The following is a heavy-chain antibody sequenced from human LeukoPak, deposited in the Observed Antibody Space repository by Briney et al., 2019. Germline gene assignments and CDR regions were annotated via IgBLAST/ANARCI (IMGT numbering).Heavy chain of an antibody. D-gene: IGHD3-22*01. V-gene: IGHV3-23*01. J-gene: IGHJ4*02. CDR3: AKVKSSGYHPTDLDY. CDR2: ISGSGDPT. CDR1: GFTFSSYG. Sequence: GGSLRLSCAASGFTFSSYGMHWVRQAPGEGLEWVSTISGSGDPTYYADSVKGRFTISRDNSENTLYLQMNSLRAEDTAVYYCAKVKSSGYHPTDLDYWGQGTLVTVSS.